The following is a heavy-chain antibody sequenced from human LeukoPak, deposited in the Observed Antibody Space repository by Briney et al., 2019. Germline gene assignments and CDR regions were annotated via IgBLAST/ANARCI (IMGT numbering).Heavy chain of an antibody. CDR1: GGSMSPYH. CDR2: IYYGGST. J-gene: IGHJ4*02. V-gene: IGHV4-59*08. Sequence: PSETLSLTCTVSGGSMSPYHWGWIRQPPGKGLEWTGYIYYGGSTNYNPSLKSRVTISVDTSKNQFSLKLSSVTAADTAIYYCARAVSGRFDYWGQGTLVTASS. D-gene: IGHD6-19*01. CDR3: ARAVSGRFDY.